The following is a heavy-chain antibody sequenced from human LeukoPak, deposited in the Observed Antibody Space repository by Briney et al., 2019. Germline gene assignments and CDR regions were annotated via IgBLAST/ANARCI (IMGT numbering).Heavy chain of an antibody. D-gene: IGHD3-22*01. J-gene: IGHJ2*01. CDR3: ARRYYYDSSGYFYYWYFDL. CDR2: IYYSGST. Sequence: SQTLSLTCTVSGGSISSGGYYWSWLRQPPGTGLEWIGYIYYSGSTYYNPSLKSRVTISVDTSKNQFSLKLSSVTAADTAVYYCARRYYYDSSGYFYYWYFDLWGRGTLVTVSS. CDR1: GGSISSGGYY. V-gene: IGHV4-30-4*01.